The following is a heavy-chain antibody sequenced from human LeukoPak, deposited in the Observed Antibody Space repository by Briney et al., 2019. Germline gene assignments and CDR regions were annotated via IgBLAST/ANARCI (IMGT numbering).Heavy chain of an antibody. CDR3: AKDKRYDFWSGYYPDY. CDR2: ISGSGGST. D-gene: IGHD3-3*01. Sequence: GGSLRLSCAASGFTFSSYAMSWVRQAPGKGLEWVSAISGSGGSTYYADSVKGRFTISRDDSKNTLYLQMNSLRAEDTAVYYCAKDKRYDFWSGYYPDYWGQGTLVTVSS. CDR1: GFTFSSYA. J-gene: IGHJ4*02. V-gene: IGHV3-23*01.